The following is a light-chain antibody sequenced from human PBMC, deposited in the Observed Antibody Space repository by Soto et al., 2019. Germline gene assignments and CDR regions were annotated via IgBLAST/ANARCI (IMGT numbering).Light chain of an antibody. CDR1: QSVRSN. CDR3: QQYGSSPWT. V-gene: IGKV3-20*01. Sequence: EIVMTQSPVTLSVSAGERATLSCRARQSVRSNLAWYQQKPGQAPRLLIYGASSRATGIPDRFSGSGSGTDFTLTISRLEPEDFAVYYCQQYGSSPWTFGQGTKVDIK. J-gene: IGKJ1*01. CDR2: GAS.